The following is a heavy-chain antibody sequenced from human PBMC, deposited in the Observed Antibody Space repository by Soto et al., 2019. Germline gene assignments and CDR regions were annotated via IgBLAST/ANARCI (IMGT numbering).Heavy chain of an antibody. D-gene: IGHD5-18*01. CDR2: INAGNGNT. V-gene: IGHV1-3*01. CDR3: ARVSWDTAMLGYFDY. J-gene: IGHJ4*02. CDR1: GYTFTSYA. Sequence: ASVKVSCKASGYTFTSYAMHWVRQAPGQRLEWMGWINAGNGNTKYSQKFQGRVTITRDTSASTAYMELSSLRSEDTAVYYCARVSWDTAMLGYFDYWGQGTLVTVSS.